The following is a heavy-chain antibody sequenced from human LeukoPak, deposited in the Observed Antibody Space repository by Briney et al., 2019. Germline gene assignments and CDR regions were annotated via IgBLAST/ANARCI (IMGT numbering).Heavy chain of an antibody. CDR3: ARASGWSRSQYYFYYMDV. D-gene: IGHD6-19*01. V-gene: IGHV4-38-2*02. J-gene: IGHJ6*03. Sequence: SETPSLTCTVSGYSISSGYYWGWIRQPPGQGLEWIASTHQSGTTYYNPSLKSRVTISVDTSKNQFSLKLRSVTAADTAVYYCARASGWSRSQYYFYYMDVWGKGTTVTVS. CDR2: THQSGTT. CDR1: GYSISSGYY.